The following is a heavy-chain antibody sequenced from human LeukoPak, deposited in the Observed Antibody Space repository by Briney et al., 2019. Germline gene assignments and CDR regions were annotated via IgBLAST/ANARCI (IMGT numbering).Heavy chain of an antibody. D-gene: IGHD2-8*02. Sequence: PSETLSLTCTVSGGSMNSYSWSWIRQPPGKGLEWIANIYYSGSTNYNLSLKSRVTISLDTSKNQISLRLSSVTAADTAVYYCARGTVSMYYMDVWGKGTTVTISS. CDR1: GGSMNSYS. CDR2: IYYSGST. CDR3: ARGTVSMYYMDV. V-gene: IGHV4-59*01. J-gene: IGHJ6*03.